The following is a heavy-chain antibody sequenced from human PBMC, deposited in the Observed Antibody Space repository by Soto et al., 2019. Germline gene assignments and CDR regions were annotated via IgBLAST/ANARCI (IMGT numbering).Heavy chain of an antibody. CDR1: GSTFRSSA. CDR3: ASNRYDSSGYYLGYSGMDV. V-gene: IGHV1-69*13. J-gene: IGHJ6*02. CDR2: IIPIFGTA. Sequence: SVKLSCTASGSTFRSSAISWVRQTPGQGLEWMGGIIPIFGTANYAQKFQGRVTITADESTSTAYMELSSLRSEDTAVYYCASNRYDSSGYYLGYSGMDVWGQGTTVTVSS. D-gene: IGHD3-22*01.